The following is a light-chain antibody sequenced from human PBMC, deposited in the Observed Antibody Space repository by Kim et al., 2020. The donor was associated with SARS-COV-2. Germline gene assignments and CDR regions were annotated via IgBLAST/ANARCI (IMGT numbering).Light chain of an antibody. CDR3: QQYNNWPPST. Sequence: EIVMTQSPATPSVSPGERATLSCRASQSVSSNLAWYQQKPGQAPRLLIYGASTRATGIPARFSGSGSGTEFTLTISSLQSEDFAVYYCQQYNNWPPSTFGQGTKLEI. CDR1: QSVSSN. J-gene: IGKJ2*01. V-gene: IGKV3-15*01. CDR2: GAS.